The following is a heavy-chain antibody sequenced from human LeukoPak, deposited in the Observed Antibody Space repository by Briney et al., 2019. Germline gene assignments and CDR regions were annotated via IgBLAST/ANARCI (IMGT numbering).Heavy chain of an antibody. J-gene: IGHJ4*02. CDR3: AKMGSGSSTSDY. D-gene: IGHD3-10*01. V-gene: IGHV3-30*18. CDR1: GFTFSSYG. Sequence: GGSLRLSCAASGFTFSSYGMHWVRQAPGKGLEWVAVISYDGSNKYYADSVKGRFTISRDNSKNTLYLQMNSLRAEDTAVYYCAKMGSGSSTSDYWGQGTLVTVSS. CDR2: ISYDGSNK.